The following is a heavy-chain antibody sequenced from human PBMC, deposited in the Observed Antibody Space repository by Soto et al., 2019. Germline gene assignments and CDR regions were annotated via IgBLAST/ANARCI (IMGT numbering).Heavy chain of an antibody. J-gene: IGHJ4*02. Sequence: EVQLLESGGGLVQPGGSLRLSCATSGFTFGTYTIIWARQAPGKGLEWVSMISGGGDTTYYAQSVQGRFTISRDKSKNTVFLQMSSLTVEDTAVYYCAKGAWGTVLDYWGQGTLVTVSS. CDR1: GFTFGTYT. V-gene: IGHV3-23*01. CDR2: ISGGGDTT. D-gene: IGHD3-16*01. CDR3: AKGAWGTVLDY.